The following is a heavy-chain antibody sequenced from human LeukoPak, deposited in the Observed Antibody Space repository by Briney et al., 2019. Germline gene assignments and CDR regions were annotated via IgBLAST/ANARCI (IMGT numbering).Heavy chain of an antibody. V-gene: IGHV1-2*02. D-gene: IGHD3-22*01. CDR3: ARGDSSAYPRGFDY. Sequence: ASVKVSCKASGYTFTGYYMHWVRQAPGQGLEWMGWINPNSGGTNYAQKFQGRVTVTRDTSISTAYMELSRLGSDDTAVYYCARGDSSAYPRGFDYWGQGTLVTVSS. CDR2: INPNSGGT. J-gene: IGHJ4*02. CDR1: GYTFTGYY.